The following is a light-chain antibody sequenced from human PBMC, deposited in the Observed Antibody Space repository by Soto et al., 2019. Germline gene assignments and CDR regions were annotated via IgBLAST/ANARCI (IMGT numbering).Light chain of an antibody. V-gene: IGKV3-20*01. CDR3: QQYGSSPLT. CDR2: GAS. J-gene: IGKJ4*01. Sequence: EIVLTQSPGTLSLSPGERATISCRASQIVSSSYLAWYQQKPGQAPRLLIYGASSRATGIPDRFSGSGSGTDFTFTISRLEPEDFAVYYCQQYGSSPLTFGGGTKVDIK. CDR1: QIVSSSY.